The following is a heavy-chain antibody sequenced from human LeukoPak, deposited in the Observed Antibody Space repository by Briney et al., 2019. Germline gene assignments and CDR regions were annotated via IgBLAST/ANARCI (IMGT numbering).Heavy chain of an antibody. Sequence: ASVKVSCKASGYTFTGYYMHWMRQAPGQGLEWMGRINPNSGGTNYAQKFQGRVTMTRDTSISTAYMELSRLRSDDTAVYYCARTIDFWSGYYDYDYWGQGTLVTVSS. CDR2: INPNSGGT. J-gene: IGHJ4*02. CDR3: ARTIDFWSGYYDYDY. D-gene: IGHD3-3*01. V-gene: IGHV1-2*06. CDR1: GYTFTGYY.